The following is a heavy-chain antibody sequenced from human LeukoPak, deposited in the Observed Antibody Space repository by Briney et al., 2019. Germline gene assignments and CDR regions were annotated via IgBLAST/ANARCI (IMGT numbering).Heavy chain of an antibody. D-gene: IGHD2-8*01. CDR3: ARVSASGTMLFDS. CDR2: IHYSEST. CDR1: GGSISTSRYF. V-gene: IGHV4-39*07. J-gene: IGHJ4*02. Sequence: SETLSLTCTVSGGSISTSRYFWGWIRQPPGGGLEWIGSIHYSESTYFSPSLKSRLSISVDTSKNQFSLKLNSVTAADTAVYYCARVSASGTMLFDSWGQGTLVTVSS.